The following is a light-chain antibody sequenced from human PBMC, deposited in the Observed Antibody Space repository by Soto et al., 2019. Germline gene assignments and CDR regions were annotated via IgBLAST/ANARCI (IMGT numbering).Light chain of an antibody. CDR1: QSVSSSY. V-gene: IGKV3-15*01. CDR3: QHYNNWHPIT. Sequence: EILFTQSPGTLSLSPGERATLSCRASQSVSSSYLAWYQQKPGQAPRLIIYGASTRANGIPARFSGSGSGTEFTLTISSLQSEDFAVYYCQHYNNWHPITFGQGTRLEIK. CDR2: GAS. J-gene: IGKJ5*01.